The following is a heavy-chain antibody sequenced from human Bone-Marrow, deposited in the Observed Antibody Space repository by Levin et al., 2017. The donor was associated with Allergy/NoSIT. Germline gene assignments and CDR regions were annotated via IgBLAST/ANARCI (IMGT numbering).Heavy chain of an antibody. Sequence: GGSLRLSCAASGFNFRNYAMHWVRQAPGKGLEWVTVISSYDGTNKYYADSVKGRFTVSRDNSKNTLFVQMNGLRPEDTAVYFCARETPWRGSAKKLNWYFEFWGRGTLVTVSS. J-gene: IGHJ2*01. CDR2: ISSYDGTNK. V-gene: IGHV3-30*04. CDR1: GFNFRNYA. D-gene: IGHD3-10*01. CDR3: ARETPWRGSAKKLNWYFEF.